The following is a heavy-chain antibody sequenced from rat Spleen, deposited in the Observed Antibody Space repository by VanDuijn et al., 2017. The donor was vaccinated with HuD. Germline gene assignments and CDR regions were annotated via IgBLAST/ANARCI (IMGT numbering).Heavy chain of an antibody. CDR3: ARTCNTDYFDY. J-gene: IGHJ2*01. D-gene: IGHD4-1*01. Sequence: EVQLVASGGGLVQPGRSLKLSCTASGFSFSNYGMYWIHQTPTKGLEWVASISPSGGSSYYRESVKGRFTISRDNAKNTQYLQMDSLRSEDTATYYCARTCNTDYFDYWGQGVMVTVSS. CDR2: ISPSGGSS. CDR1: GFSFSNYG. V-gene: IGHV5-19*01.